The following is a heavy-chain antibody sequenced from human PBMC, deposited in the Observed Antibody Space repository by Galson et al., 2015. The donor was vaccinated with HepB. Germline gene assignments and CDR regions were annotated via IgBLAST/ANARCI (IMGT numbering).Heavy chain of an antibody. CDR3: ARSYGENYYGMDV. J-gene: IGHJ6*02. Sequence: SVKVSCKAPGYTFTGYYMHWVRQAPGQGLEWMGWINPNSGGTNYAQKFQGRVTMTRDTSISTAYMELSSLRSEDTAVYYCARSYGENYYGMDVWGQGTTVTVSS. D-gene: IGHD4-17*01. CDR1: GYTFTGYY. CDR2: INPNSGGT. V-gene: IGHV1-2*02.